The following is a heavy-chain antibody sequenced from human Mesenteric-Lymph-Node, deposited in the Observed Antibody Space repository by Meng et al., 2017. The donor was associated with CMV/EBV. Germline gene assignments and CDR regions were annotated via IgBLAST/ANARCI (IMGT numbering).Heavy chain of an antibody. J-gene: IGHJ4*02. CDR2: ISWNSGNI. D-gene: IGHD4-23*01. CDR1: GFIFGDYD. Sequence: GGSLRLSCAAPGFIFGDYDMHWVRQAPGKGLEWVSGISWNSGNIAYADSVKGRFTISRDNAKNSLYLQMNSLRAEDTALYYCAKASNDYGGNSFFDYWGQGVLVTVSS. CDR3: AKASNDYGGNSFFDY. V-gene: IGHV3-9*01.